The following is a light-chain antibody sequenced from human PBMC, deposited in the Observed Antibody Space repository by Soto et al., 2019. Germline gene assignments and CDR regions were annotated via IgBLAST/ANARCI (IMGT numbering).Light chain of an antibody. V-gene: IGLV1-44*01. CDR2: THS. CDR3: TAWDDRLKTVV. Sequence: QSVLTQPPSASGTPGQRVTISCSASGSNIGSNAVNWYQQLPGKAPKLLIYTHSQRPSGVPDRFSGSKSGTSASLAIIGLQSDDEADYYCTAWDDRLKTVVIGGGTKLTVL. CDR1: GSNIGSNA. J-gene: IGLJ2*01.